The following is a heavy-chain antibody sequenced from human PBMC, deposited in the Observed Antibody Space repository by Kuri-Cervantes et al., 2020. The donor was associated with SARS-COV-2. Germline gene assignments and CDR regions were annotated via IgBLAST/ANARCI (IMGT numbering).Heavy chain of an antibody. CDR2: ISYDGSNK. J-gene: IGHJ4*02. Sequence: GESLKISCAASGFTFSSYAMSWVRQAPGKGLEWVSLISYDGSNKYYADSVKGRFTISRDNSKNTLYLQMNSLRAEDTAVYYCAKDQHGIVVVVAAVDYWGQGTLVTVSS. D-gene: IGHD2-15*01. V-gene: IGHV3-30-3*01. CDR3: AKDQHGIVVVVAAVDY. CDR1: GFTFSSYA.